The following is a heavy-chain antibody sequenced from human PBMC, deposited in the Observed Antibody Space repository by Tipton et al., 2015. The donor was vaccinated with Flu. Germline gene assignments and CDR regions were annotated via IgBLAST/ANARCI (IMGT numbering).Heavy chain of an antibody. CDR3: ARDRGHYYDSSGEGYFDY. J-gene: IGHJ4*02. V-gene: IGHV4-61*01. CDR2: IYYSGST. CDR1: GYSISSGYY. D-gene: IGHD3-22*01. Sequence: TLSLTCTVSGYSISSGYYWGWIRQPPGKGLEWIGYIYYSGSTNYNPSLKSRVTISVDTSKNQFSLKLSSVTAADTAVYYCARDRGHYYDSSGEGYFDYWGQGTLVTVSS.